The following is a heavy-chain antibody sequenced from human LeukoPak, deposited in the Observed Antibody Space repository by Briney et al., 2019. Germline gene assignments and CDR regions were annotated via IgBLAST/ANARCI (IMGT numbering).Heavy chain of an antibody. V-gene: IGHV3-23*01. J-gene: IGHJ4*02. CDR2: ISGSAGGT. Sequence: GGSLRLSCAVSGITLSNCGMSWVRQAPGKGLEWVAGISGSAGGTYYADSVKGRFTISRDNAKNTLYLQLNNLRAEDTAVYFCAKRGVVIRVILVGFYKEAYYFDSWGQGALVTVSS. CDR1: GITLSNCG. D-gene: IGHD3-22*01. CDR3: AKRGVVIRVILVGFYKEAYYFDS.